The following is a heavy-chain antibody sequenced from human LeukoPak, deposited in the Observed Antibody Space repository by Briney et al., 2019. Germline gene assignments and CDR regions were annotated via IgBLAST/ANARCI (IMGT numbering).Heavy chain of an antibody. D-gene: IGHD2-8*01. CDR3: AKGGNGYCSNGVCSPRAAAAIDY. CDR1: GGSISSSNW. Sequence: SGTLSLTCAVSGGSISSSNWWSWVRQPPGKGLEWIGEIYHSGSTNYNPSLKSRVTISVDKSKNQFSLKLSSVTAADTAVYYCAKGGNGYCSNGVCSPRAAAAIDYWGQGTLVTVSS. J-gene: IGHJ4*02. CDR2: IYHSGST. V-gene: IGHV4-4*02.